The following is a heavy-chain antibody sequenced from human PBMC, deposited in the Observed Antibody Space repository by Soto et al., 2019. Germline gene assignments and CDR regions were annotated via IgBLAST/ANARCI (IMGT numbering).Heavy chain of an antibody. Sequence: DVQLVESGGGLIQPGESLRLSCAAFGLTISGKKYVAWVRQAPGKGLEWVSALYDVDGSFYADSVTGRFTTSSDSSKTTVYLQMNALRPDDTAVYYCATWHEREHAFDVWGQGTTVTISS. CDR1: GLTISGKKY. D-gene: IGHD1-1*01. V-gene: IGHV3-53*01. J-gene: IGHJ3*01. CDR3: ATWHEREHAFDV. CDR2: LYDVDGS.